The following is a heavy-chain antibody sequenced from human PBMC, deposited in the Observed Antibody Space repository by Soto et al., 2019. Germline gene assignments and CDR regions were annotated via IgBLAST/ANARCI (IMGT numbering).Heavy chain of an antibody. CDR1: GFSLSNARMG. CDR3: ARIVGAVAGTLSFLLDNQHFDY. CDR2: IFSSDEK. D-gene: IGHD6-19*01. J-gene: IGHJ4*02. Sequence: QVTLKESGPVLVKPTETLTLTCTVSGFSLSNARMGVSWIRQPPGKALEWLAHIFSSDEKSYSTSLKSRLTISKDTSKSQVVLTMTNMDPVDTATYYCARIVGAVAGTLSFLLDNQHFDYWGQGTLVTVSS. V-gene: IGHV2-26*01.